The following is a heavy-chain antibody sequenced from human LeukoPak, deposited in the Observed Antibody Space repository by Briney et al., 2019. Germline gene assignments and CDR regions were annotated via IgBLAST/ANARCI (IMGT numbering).Heavy chain of an antibody. Sequence: GSLRLSCAASGFTFSSYSMNWVRQAPGKGLEWVSSISSSSSYIYYADSVKGRFTISRDNAKNSLYLQMNSLRAEDTAVYYCARDGTYCSSTSCNYYYMDVWGKGTTVTVSS. CDR2: ISSSSSYI. V-gene: IGHV3-21*01. CDR1: GFTFSSYS. CDR3: ARDGTYCSSTSCNYYYMDV. D-gene: IGHD2-2*01. J-gene: IGHJ6*03.